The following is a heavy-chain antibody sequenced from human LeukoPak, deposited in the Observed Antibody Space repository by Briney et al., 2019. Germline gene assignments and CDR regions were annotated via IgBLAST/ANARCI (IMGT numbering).Heavy chain of an antibody. D-gene: IGHD2-15*01. CDR3: ARGGVYCGGGSCDDAFDI. Sequence: GASVKVSCKASGGTFSSYAISWVRQAPGQGLEWMGGIIPIFGTANYAQKFQGRVTITADESTSTAYMELSSLRSEDTAVYYCARGGVYCGGGSCDDAFDIWGQGTMVTVSS. CDR2: IIPIFGTA. J-gene: IGHJ3*02. V-gene: IGHV1-69*13. CDR1: GGTFSSYA.